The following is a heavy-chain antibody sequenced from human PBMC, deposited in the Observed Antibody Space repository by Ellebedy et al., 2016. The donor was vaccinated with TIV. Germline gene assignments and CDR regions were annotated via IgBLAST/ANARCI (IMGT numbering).Heavy chain of an antibody. V-gene: IGHV1-2*04. CDR1: GYTLMSYG. Sequence: AASVKVSCKASGYTLMSYGICWARQAPGQGLEWMGWINPNSGGTNYAQKFQGWVTMTRDTSISTAYMELSRLRSDDTAVYYCARVRLEAYYYGMDVWGQGTTVTVSS. D-gene: IGHD6-6*01. CDR3: ARVRLEAYYYGMDV. CDR2: INPNSGGT. J-gene: IGHJ6*02.